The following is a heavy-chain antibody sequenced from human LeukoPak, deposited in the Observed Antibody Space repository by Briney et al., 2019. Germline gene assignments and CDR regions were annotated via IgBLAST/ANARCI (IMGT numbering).Heavy chain of an antibody. D-gene: IGHD3-10*02. CDR2: VKQDGSEK. CDR1: GFTFSSYW. CDR3: AELGITMIGGV. Sequence: GGSLRLSCAASGFTFSSYWMSWVRQAPGKGLEWVANVKQDGSEKYYVDSVKGRFTISRDNAKNSLFLQMNSLRAEDTAVYYCAELGITMIGGVWGKGTTVTISS. V-gene: IGHV3-7*01. J-gene: IGHJ6*04.